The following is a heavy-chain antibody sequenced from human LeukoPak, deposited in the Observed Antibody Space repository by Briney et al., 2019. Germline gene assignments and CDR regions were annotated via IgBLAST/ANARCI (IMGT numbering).Heavy chain of an antibody. CDR1: GYTFTGYY. CDR2: INPNSGGT. Sequence: ASVKVSCKASGYTFTGYYMHWVRQAPGQGLEWMRWINPNSGGTNYAQKFQGRVTMTRDTSISTAYMELSRLRSDDTAVYYCARGGYYDILTGPQDYGMDVWGQGTTVTVSS. D-gene: IGHD3-9*01. CDR3: ARGGYYDILTGPQDYGMDV. J-gene: IGHJ6*02. V-gene: IGHV1-2*02.